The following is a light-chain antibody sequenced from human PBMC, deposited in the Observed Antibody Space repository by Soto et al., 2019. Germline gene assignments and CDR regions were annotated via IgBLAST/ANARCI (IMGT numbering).Light chain of an antibody. Sequence: EIVLTQSPATLSLSPGERATLSCRASQSVSSYLAWYRQIPGQAPRLLIYDASNRATGIPARFSGSGSGTDFTLTISSLEPEDFAVYYCQESSKWPPTFGQGTRLEIK. V-gene: IGKV3-11*01. CDR1: QSVSSY. J-gene: IGKJ5*01. CDR2: DAS. CDR3: QESSKWPPT.